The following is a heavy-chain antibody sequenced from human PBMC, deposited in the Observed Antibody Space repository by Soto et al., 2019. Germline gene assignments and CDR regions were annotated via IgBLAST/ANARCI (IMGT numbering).Heavy chain of an antibody. J-gene: IGHJ3*02. Sequence: PGGSLRLSCAASGFTFSSYAMSWVRQAPGKGLEWVSAISGSGGSTYYADSVKGRFTISRDNSKNTLYLQMNSLRAEDTAVYYCAKGPGRAYDFWSGLDDAFDIWGQGTMVTVSS. CDR3: AKGPGRAYDFWSGLDDAFDI. CDR2: ISGSGGST. D-gene: IGHD3-3*01. CDR1: GFTFSSYA. V-gene: IGHV3-23*01.